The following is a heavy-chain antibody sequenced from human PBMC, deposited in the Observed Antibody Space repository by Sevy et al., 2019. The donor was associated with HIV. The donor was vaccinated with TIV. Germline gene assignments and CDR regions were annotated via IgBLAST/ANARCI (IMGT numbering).Heavy chain of an antibody. CDR1: GFTFSSYG. Sequence: GGSLRLSCAASGFTFSSYGMHWVRQAPGKGLEWVAVISYDGSNKYYADSVKGRFTISRDNSKNTLYLQMISLRAEDTAVYYCAKDEVGYSGYDGGGYFDYWGQGTLVTVSS. V-gene: IGHV3-30*18. D-gene: IGHD5-12*01. CDR2: ISYDGSNK. CDR3: AKDEVGYSGYDGGGYFDY. J-gene: IGHJ4*02.